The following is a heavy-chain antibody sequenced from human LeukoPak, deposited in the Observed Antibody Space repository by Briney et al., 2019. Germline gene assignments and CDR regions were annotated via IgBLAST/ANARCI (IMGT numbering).Heavy chain of an antibody. CDR2: IYTSGST. V-gene: IGHV4-61*02. Sequence: SQTLSLTCTVSGGSISSGSYYWSWIRQPAGKGLEWIGRIYTSGSTYYNPSLKSRVTISVDTSKNQFSLKLSSVTAADTAVYYCARGMGATTWYYFDYWGQGTLVTVSS. CDR1: GGSISSGSYY. D-gene: IGHD1-26*01. J-gene: IGHJ4*02. CDR3: ARGMGATTWYYFDY.